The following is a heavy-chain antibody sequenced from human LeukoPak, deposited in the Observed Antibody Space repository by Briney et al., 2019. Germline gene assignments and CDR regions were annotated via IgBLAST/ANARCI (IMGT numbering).Heavy chain of an antibody. Sequence: GGSLRLSCAASGFTFSSYAMSWVRQAPGKGLEWVSAISGSGGSTYYADSVKGRFTISRDNSKNTLYLQMNSLRAEDTAVYYCAKPPVLRFLEWFTYVDYWGQGTLVTVSS. V-gene: IGHV3-23*01. D-gene: IGHD3-3*01. J-gene: IGHJ4*02. CDR1: GFTFSSYA. CDR3: AKPPVLRFLEWFTYVDY. CDR2: ISGSGGST.